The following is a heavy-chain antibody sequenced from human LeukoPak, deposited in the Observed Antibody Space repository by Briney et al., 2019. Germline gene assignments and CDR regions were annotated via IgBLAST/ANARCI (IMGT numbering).Heavy chain of an antibody. Sequence: GSLRLSCAASGLSFSNYAMSWVRQAPGKGLEWVSGVSGSGGSTYYADSVKGRFTISRDNFKNTLYLQTNSLRVDDTAVYYCAKVACGYGYFDYWGQGTLVTVFS. CDR3: AKVACGYGYFDY. D-gene: IGHD3-22*01. CDR2: VSGSGGST. J-gene: IGHJ4*02. V-gene: IGHV3-23*01. CDR1: GLSFSNYA.